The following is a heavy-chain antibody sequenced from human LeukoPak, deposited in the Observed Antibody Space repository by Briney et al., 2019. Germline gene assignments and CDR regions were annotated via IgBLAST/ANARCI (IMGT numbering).Heavy chain of an antibody. Sequence: SETLSLTCAVYGGSLSGYYWSWIRQPPGKGLEWIGEINHSGSTNYNPSLKSRVTISVDTSKNQFSLKLSSVTAADTAVYYCARVARSGSYDYWGQGTLVTVSS. J-gene: IGHJ4*02. V-gene: IGHV4-34*01. D-gene: IGHD1-26*01. CDR3: ARVARSGSYDY. CDR1: GGSLSGYY. CDR2: INHSGST.